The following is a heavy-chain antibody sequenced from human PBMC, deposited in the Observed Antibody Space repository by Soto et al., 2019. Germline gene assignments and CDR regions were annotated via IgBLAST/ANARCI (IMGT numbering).Heavy chain of an antibody. V-gene: IGHV3-20*01. Sequence: GGSLRLSCAASGFTVSSNYMSWVRQAPGKGLEWVSGINWNGGSTGYADSVKGRFTISRDNAKNSLYLQMNSLRAEDTALYHCARADGSYYAFDIGGKGTRVTVSS. CDR1: GFTVSSNY. D-gene: IGHD1-26*01. J-gene: IGHJ3*02. CDR3: ARADGSYYAFDI. CDR2: INWNGGST.